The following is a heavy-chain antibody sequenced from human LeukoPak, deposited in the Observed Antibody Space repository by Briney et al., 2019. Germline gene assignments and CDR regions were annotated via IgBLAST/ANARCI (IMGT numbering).Heavy chain of an antibody. CDR1: GGSISSGGYY. D-gene: IGHD4-4*01. Sequence: PSETLSLTCTVSGGSISSGGYYWSWIRQHPGKGLEWIGYIYYSGSTYYNPSLKSRVTISVDTSKNQFSLKLSSVTAADTAVYYCARDTVTSYYYYGMDVWGQGTTVIVSS. J-gene: IGHJ6*02. CDR2: IYYSGST. CDR3: ARDTVTSYYYYGMDV. V-gene: IGHV4-31*03.